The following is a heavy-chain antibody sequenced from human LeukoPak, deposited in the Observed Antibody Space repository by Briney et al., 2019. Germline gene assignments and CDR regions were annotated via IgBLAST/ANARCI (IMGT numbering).Heavy chain of an antibody. CDR2: IKQDGTEK. CDR1: GFTFSNFW. D-gene: IGHD2-15*01. V-gene: IGHV3-7*01. Sequence: GGSLRLSCAASGFTFSNFWMIWVRQAPGKGLEWVANIKQDGTEKHFVDSVEGRFPISRDNAKNSLYLQMNSLRVEDTAMYYCASGWGPMVVSYWGQGTLVTVSS. J-gene: IGHJ4*02. CDR3: ASGWGPMVVSY.